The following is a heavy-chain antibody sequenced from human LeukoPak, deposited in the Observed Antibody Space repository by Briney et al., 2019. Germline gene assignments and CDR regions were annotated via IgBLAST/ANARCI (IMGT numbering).Heavy chain of an antibody. CDR2: IIPIFGAA. CDR3: ARGPTLALDY. J-gene: IGHJ4*02. D-gene: IGHD5-12*01. V-gene: IGHV1-69*05. CDR1: GGTFSSYA. Sequence: ASVKVSCKASGGTFSSYAISWVRQAPGQGLEWMGGIIPIFGAANYAQKFQGRVTITTDESTSTAYMELSSLRSEDTAVYYCARGPTLALDYWGQGTLVTVSS.